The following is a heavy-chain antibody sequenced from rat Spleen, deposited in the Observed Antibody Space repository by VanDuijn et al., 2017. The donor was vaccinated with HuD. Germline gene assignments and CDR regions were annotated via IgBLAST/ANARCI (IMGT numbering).Heavy chain of an antibody. D-gene: IGHD1-9*01. J-gene: IGHJ2*01. V-gene: IGHV5-7*01. CDR3: ARHGYNSYFDY. CDR1: GFTFDDYS. CDR2: ISYDGITT. Sequence: EVQLVESGGGFVQPGRSMKLSCAASGFTFDDYSMAWVRQAPKKGLEWVAAISYDGITTYYRDSVRGRFTISSDNAKTTLYLQMDGLRSADTATYYCARHGYNSYFDYWGQGVMVTVSS.